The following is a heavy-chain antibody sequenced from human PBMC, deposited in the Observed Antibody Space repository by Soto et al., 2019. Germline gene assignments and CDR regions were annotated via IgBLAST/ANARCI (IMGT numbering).Heavy chain of an antibody. D-gene: IGHD3-3*01. Sequence: SSVTLSLACTVSGGSISTYYWSWIRQPPGKGLEWIGYIYYSGSTNYNPSLKSRVTISVDTSKNHFSLKLSSVTAADTAVYYCARSVFRGYYYYGMGVWGQGTTVTVSS. CDR2: IYYSGST. V-gene: IGHV4-59*01. CDR3: ARSVFRGYYYYGMGV. J-gene: IGHJ6*02. CDR1: GGSISTYY.